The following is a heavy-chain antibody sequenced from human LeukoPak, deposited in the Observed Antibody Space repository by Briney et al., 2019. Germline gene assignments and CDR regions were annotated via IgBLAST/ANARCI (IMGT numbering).Heavy chain of an antibody. D-gene: IGHD3-3*01. V-gene: IGHV3-7*01. Sequence: GESLRLSCAASGFTFSSYWMHWVRQAPGKGLEWVANIRQDGSVKGYVDSVKGRFTISRDNTKNSLYLQMNNLRAEDTAVHYCATRRLNFDCWGQGTLVSVSS. CDR1: GFTFSSYW. J-gene: IGHJ4*02. CDR2: IRQDGSVK. CDR3: ATRRLNFDC.